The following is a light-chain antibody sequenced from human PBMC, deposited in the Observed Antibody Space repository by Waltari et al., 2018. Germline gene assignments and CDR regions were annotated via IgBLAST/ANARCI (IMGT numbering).Light chain of an antibody. CDR1: QSIRSW. V-gene: IGKV1-5*03. J-gene: IGKJ1*01. CDR3: QQYNSYSRT. CDR2: KAS. Sequence: DIQMTQSPSTLSASLGDRVTITCRASQSIRSWLAWYQQKPGKAPKPLIYKASILESGVPARFSGSGSGTEFTLTISSLQPDDFATYYCQQYNSYSRTFCQGTKVESK.